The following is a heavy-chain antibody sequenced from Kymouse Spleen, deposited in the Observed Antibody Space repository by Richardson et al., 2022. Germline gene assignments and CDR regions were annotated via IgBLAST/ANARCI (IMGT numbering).Heavy chain of an antibody. CDR2: ISYDGSNK. V-gene: IGHV3-30*18. D-gene: IGHD3-10*01. Sequence: QVQLVESGGGVVQPGRSLRLSCAASGFTFSSYGMHWVRQAPGKGLEWVAVISYDGSNKYYADSVKGRFTISRDNSKNTLYLQMNSLRAEDTAVYYCAKAWFGELHYFDYWGQGTLVTVSS. CDR3: AKAWFGELHYFDY. CDR1: GFTFSSYG. J-gene: IGHJ4*02.